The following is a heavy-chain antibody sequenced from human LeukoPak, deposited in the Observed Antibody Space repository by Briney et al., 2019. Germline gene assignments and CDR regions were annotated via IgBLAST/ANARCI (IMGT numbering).Heavy chain of an antibody. Sequence: ASVKVSCKASGYTFTGYYMHWVRQAPGQGLEWMGWINPNSGGTNYAQKFQGRVTMTRDTSISTAYMELSRLGSDDTAVYYCARDQQEVVVVPAAIWFDPWGQGTLVTVSS. CDR3: ARDQQEVVVVPAAIWFDP. J-gene: IGHJ5*02. V-gene: IGHV1-2*02. CDR2: INPNSGGT. CDR1: GYTFTGYY. D-gene: IGHD2-2*01.